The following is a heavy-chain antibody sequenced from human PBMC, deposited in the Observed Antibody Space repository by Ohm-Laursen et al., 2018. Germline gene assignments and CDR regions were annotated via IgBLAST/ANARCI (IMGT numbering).Heavy chain of an antibody. Sequence: SLRLSCAASGFTFSNYAMYWVRQAPGKGLEWVSAISGSGGSTYYADSVKGRFTISRDNSKNTLYLQMNSLRAEDTAVYYCAKALRRGIVGASYYYYGMDVWGQGTTVTVSS. V-gene: IGHV3-23*01. CDR2: ISGSGGST. CDR1: GFTFSNYA. D-gene: IGHD1-26*01. CDR3: AKALRRGIVGASYYYYGMDV. J-gene: IGHJ6*02.